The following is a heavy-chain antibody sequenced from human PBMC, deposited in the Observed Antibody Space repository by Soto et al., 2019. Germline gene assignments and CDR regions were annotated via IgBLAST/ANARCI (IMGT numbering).Heavy chain of an antibody. Sequence: ASVKVSCKASGCTFTGYYMHWVRQAPGQGLEWMGWINPNSGGTNYAQKFQGRVTMTRDTSISTAYMELSRLRSDDTAVYYCARARIRYFDWLSPFNYYGMDVWGQGTTVTVSS. CDR2: INPNSGGT. D-gene: IGHD3-9*01. J-gene: IGHJ6*02. CDR3: ARARIRYFDWLSPFNYYGMDV. V-gene: IGHV1-2*02. CDR1: GCTFTGYY.